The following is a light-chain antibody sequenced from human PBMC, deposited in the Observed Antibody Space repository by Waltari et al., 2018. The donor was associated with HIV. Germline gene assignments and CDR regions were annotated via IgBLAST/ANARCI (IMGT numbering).Light chain of an antibody. Sequence: QSALTQPRSVSGSPGQSVTISCTGTSSDVGGYNYVSWYQQNPGKAPKFIIYDVTKRPSGLPERFSRSKSGNTASLTSSWVQAQDAADYYCCSYAGNYPVLFGGGTKLTVL. CDR1: SSDVGGYNY. CDR3: CSYAGNYPVL. J-gene: IGLJ3*02. V-gene: IGLV2-11*01. CDR2: DVT.